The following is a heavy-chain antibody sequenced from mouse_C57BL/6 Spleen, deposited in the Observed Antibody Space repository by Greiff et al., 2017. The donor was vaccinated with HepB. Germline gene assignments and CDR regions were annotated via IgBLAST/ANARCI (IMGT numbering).Heavy chain of an antibody. CDR1: GYTFTDYY. J-gene: IGHJ2*01. CDR3: ARRITTVVAYYFDY. D-gene: IGHD1-1*01. Sequence: EVQLQQSGPVLVKPGASVKMSCKASGYTFTDYYMNWVKQSHGKSLEWIGVINPYNGGTSYNQKFKGKATLTVDKSSNTAYMELNSLTSEDSAVYYCARRITTVVAYYFDYWGQGTTLTVSS. V-gene: IGHV1-19*01. CDR2: INPYNGGT.